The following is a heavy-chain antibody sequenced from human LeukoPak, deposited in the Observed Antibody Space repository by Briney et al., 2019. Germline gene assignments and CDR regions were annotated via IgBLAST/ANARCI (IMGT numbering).Heavy chain of an antibody. Sequence: ASVKVSCNASGYTFTDYYIQWVRQAPGQGLEWMGWINPNSGGTNYAENFQGRVTMTRDTSISTAYMELSSLRSDDTAVYFCARDGGLPVAGRRGNWFDPWGQGTLVTVS. CDR3: ARDGGLPVAGRRGNWFDP. CDR1: GYTFTDYY. CDR2: INPNSGGT. J-gene: IGHJ5*02. V-gene: IGHV1-2*02. D-gene: IGHD6-19*01.